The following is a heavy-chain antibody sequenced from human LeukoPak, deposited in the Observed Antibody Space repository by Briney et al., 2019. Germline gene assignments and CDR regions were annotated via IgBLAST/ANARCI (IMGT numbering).Heavy chain of an antibody. CDR3: ARRRDGYNQLDY. V-gene: IGHV4-39*01. Sequence: SQTLSLTCVVSGGSIITNDYWWGWIRQPPGKGLEWIGTIDHAGTTFYNVSLKSRVTISVDTPNNQFSLRPNSVGAADTAVYYRARRRDGYNQLDYWGQGTLVTVSS. D-gene: IGHD5-24*01. CDR1: GGSIITNDYW. J-gene: IGHJ4*02. CDR2: IDHAGTT.